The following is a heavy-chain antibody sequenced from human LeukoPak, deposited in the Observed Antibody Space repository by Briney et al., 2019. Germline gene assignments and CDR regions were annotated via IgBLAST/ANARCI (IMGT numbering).Heavy chain of an antibody. D-gene: IGHD6-25*01. CDR3: ARSYSSDDWFDP. CDR1: GGSISSYY. V-gene: IGHV4-59*01. Sequence: PSETLSLTCTVSGGSISSYYWSWIRQPPGKGLEWIGYIYYSGSTNYNPSLKSRVTISVDTSKNQFSLKLSSVTAADTAVYCCARSYSSDDWFDPWGQGTLVTVSS. CDR2: IYYSGST. J-gene: IGHJ5*02.